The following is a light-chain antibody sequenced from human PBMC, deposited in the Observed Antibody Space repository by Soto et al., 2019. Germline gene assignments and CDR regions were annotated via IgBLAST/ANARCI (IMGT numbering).Light chain of an antibody. V-gene: IGKV1-5*01. CDR3: QQYNSYPWT. CDR2: DAS. Sequence: DIQMTQSPSTLSASLGDRVTITCRASQSISFWLAWYQQKPGRAPNLLIYDASSLESGVPSRFSGSGSGTEFTLTITSLQPDDFATYYCQQYNSYPWTFGQGTKVDI. J-gene: IGKJ1*01. CDR1: QSISFW.